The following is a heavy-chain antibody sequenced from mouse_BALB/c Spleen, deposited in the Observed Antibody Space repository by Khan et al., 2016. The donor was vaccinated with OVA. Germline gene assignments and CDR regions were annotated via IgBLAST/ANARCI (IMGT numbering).Heavy chain of an antibody. J-gene: IGHJ4*01. V-gene: IGHV9-3-1*01. Sequence: QIQLVQSGPELKKPGETVKISCKASGHTFTKYGMNWVKQAPGKGLKWMGWINTYTGEPTYADDFNGRFAFSLETSARTVYLQINNLKNEDTATYFCARPPYFSYVMDNWGQGTSVTVSS. CDR3: ARPPYFSYVMDN. CDR1: GHTFTKYG. D-gene: IGHD2-10*01. CDR2: INTYTGEP.